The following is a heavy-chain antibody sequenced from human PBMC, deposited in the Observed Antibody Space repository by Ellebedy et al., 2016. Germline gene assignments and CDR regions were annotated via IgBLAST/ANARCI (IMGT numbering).Heavy chain of an antibody. CDR3: TTVYRYNYDSV. V-gene: IGHV3-15*01. CDR1: GFTFSNAW. D-gene: IGHD5-18*01. J-gene: IGHJ4*02. Sequence: ETLSLTCAASGFTFSNAWMNWVRQAPGKGLEWVGRINRKTDGGAADYAAPVKGRFTISRDDSKNTLYLQMNSLKTEDTAVYFCTTVYRYNYDSVWGQGTLVTVSS. CDR2: INRKTDGGAA.